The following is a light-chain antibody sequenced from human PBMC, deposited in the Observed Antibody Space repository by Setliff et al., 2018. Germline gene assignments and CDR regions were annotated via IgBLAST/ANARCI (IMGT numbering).Light chain of an antibody. V-gene: IGLV2-14*01. CDR1: SSDVGGYNY. CDR2: DVS. Sequence: QSALTQPASVSGSPGQSITISCTGTSSDVGGYNYVPWYQQHPGKAPKLMIYDVSKRPSGVSNRFSGSKSGNTASLTISGLQAEDEADYYCSSYTSSSTYVFRTGTKVTVL. J-gene: IGLJ1*01. CDR3: SSYTSSSTYV.